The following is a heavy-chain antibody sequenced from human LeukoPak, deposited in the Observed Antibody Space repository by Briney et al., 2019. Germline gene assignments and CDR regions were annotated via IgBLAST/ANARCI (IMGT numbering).Heavy chain of an antibody. CDR1: GGTFSSYT. J-gene: IGHJ5*02. D-gene: IGHD3-3*01. CDR3: ARDKYDFWSGYPDNWFDP. V-gene: IGHV1-69*04. Sequence: SVKVSCKASGGTFSSYTISWVRQAPGQGLEWMGRIIPILGIANYARKFQGRVTITADKSTSTAYMELSSLRSEDTAVYYCARDKYDFWSGYPDNWFDPWGQGTLVTVS. CDR2: IIPILGIA.